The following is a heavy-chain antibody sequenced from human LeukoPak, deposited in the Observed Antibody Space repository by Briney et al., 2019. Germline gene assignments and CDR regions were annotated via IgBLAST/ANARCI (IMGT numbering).Heavy chain of an antibody. CDR1: GFTFSSYG. CDR3: AKAVAGNWKYYFDY. J-gene: IGHJ4*02. V-gene: IGHV3-30*02. Sequence: GGSLRLSCAASGFTFSSYGMHWVRQAPGKGLEWEAFIRYDGSNKYYADSVKGRFTISRDNSKNTVYLQMNSLRADDTAIYYCAKAVAGNWKYYFDYWGQGTLVTVSS. D-gene: IGHD6-19*01. CDR2: IRYDGSNK.